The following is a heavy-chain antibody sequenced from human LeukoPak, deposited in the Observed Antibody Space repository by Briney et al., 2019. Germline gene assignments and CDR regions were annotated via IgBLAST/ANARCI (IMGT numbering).Heavy chain of an antibody. Sequence: GGSLRLSCAASGFTFRSYAVHWVRQAPGKGLEWVAFIRYDGNNKYYADSVKGRFTVSRDNSKNTLYLQMNSLRAEDTAVYYCVKDSTHFRVWDSYDTAGLNYWGQGTLVTVSS. CDR1: GFTFRSYA. V-gene: IGHV3-30*02. J-gene: IGHJ4*02. D-gene: IGHD3-22*01. CDR3: VKDSTHFRVWDSYDTAGLNY. CDR2: IRYDGNNK.